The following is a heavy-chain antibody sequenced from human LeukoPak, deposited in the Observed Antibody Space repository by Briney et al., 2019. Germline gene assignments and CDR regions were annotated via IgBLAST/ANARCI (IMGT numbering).Heavy chain of an antibody. D-gene: IGHD4-17*01. CDR3: ARDIIYLIDEDYG. V-gene: IGHV4-4*07. Sequence: PSETLSLTCSVSGSSFNSYYWSWLRQPAGKGLEWIGRIHTSGSAEYSPSLQSRVTISVDMSKKEFSLKLTSVTAADTAVYYCARDIIYLIDEDYGWGQGTLVTVSS. J-gene: IGHJ4*02. CDR1: GSSFNSYY. CDR2: IHTSGSA.